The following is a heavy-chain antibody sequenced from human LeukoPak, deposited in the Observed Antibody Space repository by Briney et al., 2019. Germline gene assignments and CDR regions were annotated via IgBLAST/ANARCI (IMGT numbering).Heavy chain of an antibody. CDR3: ATHTVSSDRLDFDF. V-gene: IGHV3-7*01. Sequence: GGPLRLSCAASGFTFSSHWMSWVRQAPGKGLEWVANIRHDGSDKYYVDSVKGRFTISRDNAKNSLYLQMSSLRAEDTALYYCATHTVSSDRLDFDFWGQGTLVTVS. CDR2: IRHDGSDK. D-gene: IGHD6-19*01. CDR1: GFTFSSHW. J-gene: IGHJ4*02.